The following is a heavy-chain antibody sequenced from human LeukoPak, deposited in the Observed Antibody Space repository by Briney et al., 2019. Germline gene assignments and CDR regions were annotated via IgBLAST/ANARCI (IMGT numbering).Heavy chain of an antibody. V-gene: IGHV1-18*01. D-gene: IGHD2-21*01. CDR2: ISAYNGQT. CDR3: ARAASILYYSYMDV. Sequence: ASVKVSCKASGYIFTRYGIDWVRQAPGQGLEWMGWISAYNGQTDYAQTLQGRVTMTRDTSTSTAYMELKSLTSDDTAMYYCARAASILYYSYMDVWGKGTTVTVSS. J-gene: IGHJ6*03. CDR1: GYIFTRYG.